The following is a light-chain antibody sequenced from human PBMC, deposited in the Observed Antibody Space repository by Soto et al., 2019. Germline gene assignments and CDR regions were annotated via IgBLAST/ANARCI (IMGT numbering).Light chain of an antibody. CDR3: QQYNSYSPT. CDR1: QSISTW. Sequence: DIQMTQSPSTLSASVGDRVTITCRASQSISTWLAWYQQKPGKAPKLLIYDVSGLESGVPSRFSGSGSGTEFTLTISSLQPDDFATYYCQQYNSYSPTFGQGTKVEIK. CDR2: DVS. J-gene: IGKJ1*01. V-gene: IGKV1-5*01.